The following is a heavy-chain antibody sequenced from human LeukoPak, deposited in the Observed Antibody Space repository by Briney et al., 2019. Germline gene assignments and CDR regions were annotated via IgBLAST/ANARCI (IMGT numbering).Heavy chain of an antibody. CDR2: MHHSGST. Sequence: PSETLSLTCTVSGGSIGSSPYFWSWIRQPPGKGLEWIGYMHHSGSTKHNPYLKSRVTISVDTSKSQFSLKLSSVTAADTAVYYCARHAAVEGSSGWSPLWWFDPWGQGTLVTVSS. D-gene: IGHD6-19*01. V-gene: IGHV4-61*05. CDR1: GGSIGSSPYF. J-gene: IGHJ5*02. CDR3: ARHAAVEGSSGWSPLWWFDP.